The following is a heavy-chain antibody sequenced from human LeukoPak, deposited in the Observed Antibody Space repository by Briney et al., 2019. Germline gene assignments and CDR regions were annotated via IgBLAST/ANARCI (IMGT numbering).Heavy chain of an antibody. CDR2: ISSSSSYK. Sequence: GGSLRLSCAASGFTFSSYSMNWVRQAPGKGLEWVSSISSSSSYKYYADSVKGRFTISRDNAKNSLYLQMNSLRVEDTAVYYCARDFPPAVADTCYWGQGTLVTVSS. J-gene: IGHJ4*02. V-gene: IGHV3-21*01. D-gene: IGHD6-19*01. CDR3: ARDFPPAVADTCY. CDR1: GFTFSSYS.